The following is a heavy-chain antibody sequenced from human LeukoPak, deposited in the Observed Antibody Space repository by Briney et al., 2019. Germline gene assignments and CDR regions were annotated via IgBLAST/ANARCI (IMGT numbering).Heavy chain of an antibody. D-gene: IGHD1-20*01. CDR2: IYYSGST. J-gene: IGHJ4*02. V-gene: IGHV4-39*01. Sequence: PSETLSLTCTVSGGSLSSSSYYWGWIRQPPGKGLEWIGSIYYSGSTYYNPSLKSRVTISVDTSKNQFSLKLSSVTAADTAVYYCARHLSITGTTGFDYWGQGTLVTVSS. CDR1: GGSLSSSSYY. CDR3: ARHLSITGTTGFDY.